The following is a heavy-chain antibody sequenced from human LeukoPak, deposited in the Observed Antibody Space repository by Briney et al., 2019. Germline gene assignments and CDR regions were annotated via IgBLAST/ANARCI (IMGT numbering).Heavy chain of an antibody. CDR3: AREAAAGFFDY. V-gene: IGHV4-34*01. CDR1: GGSFSGYY. J-gene: IGHJ4*02. D-gene: IGHD6-13*01. CDR2: INHSGST. Sequence: SETLSLTCAVYGGSFSGYYWSWIRQPPGKGLEWIGEINHSGSTNYNPSLKSRVTISVDTSKNQFSLQLNSVTPEDTAVYYCAREAAAGFFDYWGQGTLVIVSS.